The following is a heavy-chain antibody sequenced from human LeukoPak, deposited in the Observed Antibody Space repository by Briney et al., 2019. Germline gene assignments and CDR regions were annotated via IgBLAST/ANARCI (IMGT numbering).Heavy chain of an antibody. CDR1: GFTFSSYV. J-gene: IGHJ6*02. Sequence: GGSLRLSCAASGFTFSSYVMSWVRQAPGKGLEWVSAISGSGGSTYYADSVKGRFTISRDNSKNTLYLQLNSLTVEDTAVYYCAKDLYSSSWYSYYYGMDVWGQGTTVTVSS. CDR3: AKDLYSSSWYSYYYGMDV. D-gene: IGHD6-13*01. CDR2: ISGSGGST. V-gene: IGHV3-23*01.